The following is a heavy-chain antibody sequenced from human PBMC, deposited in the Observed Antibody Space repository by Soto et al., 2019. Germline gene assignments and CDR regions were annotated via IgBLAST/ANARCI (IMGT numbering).Heavy chain of an antibody. Sequence: GGSLRLSCAASGFSFVNYAMNWVRQAPGKGLEWVSGLSGSGTSTYYADSVKGRFTISRDNSRDTLFLQMNSLTADDAAVYYCAKGTTSGRWFKSFDYVCQGALVAVFS. CDR1: GFSFVNYA. D-gene: IGHD6-19*01. CDR2: LSGSGTST. CDR3: AKGTTSGRWFKSFDY. J-gene: IGHJ4*02. V-gene: IGHV3-23*01.